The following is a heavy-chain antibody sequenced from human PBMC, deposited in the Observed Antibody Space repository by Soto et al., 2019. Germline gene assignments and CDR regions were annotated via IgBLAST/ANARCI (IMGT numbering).Heavy chain of an antibody. CDR3: ARAGDYDFWSGYSNDAFDI. CDR1: SGSMSGYY. D-gene: IGHD3-3*01. J-gene: IGHJ3*02. V-gene: IGHV4-59*01. Sequence: TSETLSLTCTVSSGSMSGYYWNWIRQPPGKGLEWIGYIYYSGSTNYNPSLKSRVTISVDTSKNQFSLKLSSVTAADTAVYYCARAGDYDFWSGYSNDAFDIWGQGTMVTVSS. CDR2: IYYSGST.